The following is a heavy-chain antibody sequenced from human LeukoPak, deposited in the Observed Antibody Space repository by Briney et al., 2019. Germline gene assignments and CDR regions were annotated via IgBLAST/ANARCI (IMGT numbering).Heavy chain of an antibody. J-gene: IGHJ4*02. CDR1: GGSISSYY. CDR3: ARHKLLWFGDRKAGFDY. CDR2: IYYSGST. D-gene: IGHD3-10*01. Sequence: KPSETLSLTCTVSGGSISSYYWSWIRQPPGKGLEWIGYIYYSGSTNYNPSLKSRVTIPVDTSKNQFSLKLSSVTAADTAVYYCARHKLLWFGDRKAGFDYWGQGTLVTVSS. V-gene: IGHV4-59*08.